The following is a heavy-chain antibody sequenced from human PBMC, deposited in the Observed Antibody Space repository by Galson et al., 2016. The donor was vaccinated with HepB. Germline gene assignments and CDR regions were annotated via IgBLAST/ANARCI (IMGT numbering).Heavy chain of an antibody. J-gene: IGHJ6*04. D-gene: IGHD3-16*01. CDR3: AKEGGSTHYYYYGLDS. Sequence: SLRLSCAASGFTFSSYGMSWVRQAPGKGLEWVSAISGSAGSTFYADSVKGRFTISRDNSKNTLYMQMNSLKAEDTAVYYCAKEGGSTHYYYYGLDSWGSGTSGSVSS. CDR2: ISGSAGST. V-gene: IGHV3-23*01. CDR1: GFTFSSYG.